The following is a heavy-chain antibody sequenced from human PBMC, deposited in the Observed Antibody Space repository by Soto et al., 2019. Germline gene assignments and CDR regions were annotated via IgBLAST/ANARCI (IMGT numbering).Heavy chain of an antibody. V-gene: IGHV4-34*01. CDR2: INHSGST. CDR1: GGSFSGYY. CDR3: GRQPGHCGSTTCFGYYSVDV. Sequence: PSETLSLTCAVYGGSFSGYYWSRIRQPPGKGLEWIGDINHSGSTNYNPSLKSRVAISADTPNNQLSLRLSSVTAADTAVYYCGRQPGHCGSTTCFGYYSVDVWGQGTTVTVSS. D-gene: IGHD2-2*01. J-gene: IGHJ6*02.